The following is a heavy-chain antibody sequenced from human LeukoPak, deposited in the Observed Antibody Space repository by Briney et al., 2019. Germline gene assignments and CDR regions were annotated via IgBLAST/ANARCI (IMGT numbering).Heavy chain of an antibody. V-gene: IGHV1-8*01. CDR3: ARSGDPWFGELLRRGFDP. Sequence: ASVKVSCKASGYTFTSYDINWVRQATGQGLEWMGWMNSDSGNTGYAQKFQGRVTMTRNTSISTAYMELSSLRSEDTAVYYCARSGDPWFGELLRRGFDPWGQGTLVTVSS. CDR2: MNSDSGNT. CDR1: GYTFTSYD. J-gene: IGHJ5*02. D-gene: IGHD3-10*01.